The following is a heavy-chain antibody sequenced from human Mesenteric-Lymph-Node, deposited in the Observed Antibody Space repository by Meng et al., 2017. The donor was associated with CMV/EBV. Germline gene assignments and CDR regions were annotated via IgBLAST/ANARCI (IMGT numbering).Heavy chain of an antibody. Sequence: GESLKISCEASGFIYTSYDMYWVRQAPGKGLEWVAFIRYDESNKYYAESVKGRFTISRDNSKNTLYLQMNSLRAEDTAVYYCAKRSAHDFADYGDTYYFDYWGQGTLVTVSS. CDR2: IRYDESNK. V-gene: IGHV3-30*02. CDR1: GFIYTSYD. CDR3: AKRSAHDFADYGDTYYFDY. D-gene: IGHD4-17*01. J-gene: IGHJ4*02.